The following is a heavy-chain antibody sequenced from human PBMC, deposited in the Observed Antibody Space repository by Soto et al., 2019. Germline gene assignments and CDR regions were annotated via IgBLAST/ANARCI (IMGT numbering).Heavy chain of an antibody. Sequence: SATLSITCAVYGGSFSGYYWSWIRQPPGKGLEWIGEINHSGSTNYNPSLKSRVTISVDTSKNQFSLKLSSVTAADTAVYYCARGRGYHFDYWGQGTLVTVSS. J-gene: IGHJ4*02. V-gene: IGHV4-34*01. D-gene: IGHD5-18*01. CDR3: ARGRGYHFDY. CDR1: GGSFSGYY. CDR2: INHSGST.